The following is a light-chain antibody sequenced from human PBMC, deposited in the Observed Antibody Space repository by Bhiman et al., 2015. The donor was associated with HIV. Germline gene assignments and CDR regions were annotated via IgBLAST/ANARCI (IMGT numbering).Light chain of an antibody. J-gene: IGLJ2*01. Sequence: QSELSQPPLVSGTPGQTVTISCSGSDSNIGTNTVNWYQQVPGAAPKLLFYMNVQRPSGVPDRFLASKSGTTASLAIDGPQPEDEGDYYCASWDDSLNGGLFGAGTKLIVL. CDR2: MNV. V-gene: IGLV1-44*01. CDR3: ASWDDSLNGGL. CDR1: DSNIGTNT.